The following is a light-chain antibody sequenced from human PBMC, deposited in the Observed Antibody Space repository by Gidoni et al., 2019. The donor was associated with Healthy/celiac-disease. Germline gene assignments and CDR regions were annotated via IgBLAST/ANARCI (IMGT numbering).Light chain of an antibody. CDR2: DAS. J-gene: IGKJ4*01. CDR1: QSVSSY. V-gene: IGKV3-11*01. CDR3: QQRSNWPPKVT. Sequence: EIVLTQSPATLSLSTGERATLSCRASQSVSSYLAWYQQKPGQAPRLLIYDASNRATGIPARFSGSGSGTDFTLTISSLEPEDLAVYYCQQRSNWPPKVTFGGGTKVEIK.